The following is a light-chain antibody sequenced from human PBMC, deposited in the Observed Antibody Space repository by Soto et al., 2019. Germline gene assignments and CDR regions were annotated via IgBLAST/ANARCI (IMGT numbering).Light chain of an antibody. J-gene: IGLJ3*02. V-gene: IGLV7-43*01. CDR3: LLSYGGGWV. CDR1: TGEVTSGYF. Sequence: QAVVTQEPSLTVSPGGTVTLTCASSTGEVTSGYFPNWFQQKPGQAPRALIYSISKKHSWTPARFSGSLLGGKAALTLSHVQSEDEAEYYCLLSYGGGWVFGGGTKLTVL. CDR2: SIS.